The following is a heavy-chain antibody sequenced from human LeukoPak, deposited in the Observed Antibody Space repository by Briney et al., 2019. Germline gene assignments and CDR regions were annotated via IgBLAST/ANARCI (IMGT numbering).Heavy chain of an antibody. CDR1: GVSFSGYY. CDR2: INHSGST. V-gene: IGHV4-34*01. Sequence: SETLPLTCAVSGVSFSGYYLSWIRQPPGKGLEWIGEINHSGSTNYNPSLKSRVTISVGTSKNQFSLKLSSVTAADTAVYYCARARVVVANYYYYGMDVWGQGTTVTVSS. D-gene: IGHD2-15*01. CDR3: ARARVVVANYYYYGMDV. J-gene: IGHJ6*02.